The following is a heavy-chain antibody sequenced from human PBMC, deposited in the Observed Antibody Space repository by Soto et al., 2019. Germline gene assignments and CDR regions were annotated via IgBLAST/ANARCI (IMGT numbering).Heavy chain of an antibody. CDR3: ARDQYGAADF. CDR2: ISATGTT. CDR1: GHSMCTCY. J-gene: IGHJ3*01. V-gene: IGHV4-4*07. D-gene: IGHD3-10*01. Sequence: SDTLSLTCTVSGHSMCTCYWYWSRQSAQKGLEWIGRISATGTTTYIPSLKSRITLSVDTSKNEFSLNLKFVTAADTAVYFCARDQYGAADFWGPGTMVT.